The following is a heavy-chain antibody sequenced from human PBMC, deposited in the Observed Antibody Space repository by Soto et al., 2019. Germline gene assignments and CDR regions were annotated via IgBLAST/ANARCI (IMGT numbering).Heavy chain of an antibody. J-gene: IGHJ6*02. Sequence: SETVSLTCTVPGCSISSYYWSWIRQPPGKGLEWIGYIYYSGSTNYNPSLKSRVTISVDTSKNQFSLKLSSVTAADTAVYYCASIAAAGKGEYYYYGMDVWGQGTTVT. V-gene: IGHV4-59*01. D-gene: IGHD6-13*01. CDR1: GCSISSYY. CDR3: ASIAAAGKGEYYYYGMDV. CDR2: IYYSGST.